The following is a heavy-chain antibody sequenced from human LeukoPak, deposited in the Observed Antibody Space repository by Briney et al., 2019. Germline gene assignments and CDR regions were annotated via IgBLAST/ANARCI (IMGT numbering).Heavy chain of an antibody. V-gene: IGHV1-69*06. Sequence: ASVKVSCKASGGTFSSYAISWVRQAPGQGLEWMGGIIPIFGTANYAQKFQGRVTITADKSTSTAYMELSSLRSEDTAVYYCARELGYSEARFDIWGQGTMVTVSS. CDR3: ARELGYSEARFDI. D-gene: IGHD5-18*01. CDR2: IIPIFGTA. J-gene: IGHJ3*02. CDR1: GGTFSSYA.